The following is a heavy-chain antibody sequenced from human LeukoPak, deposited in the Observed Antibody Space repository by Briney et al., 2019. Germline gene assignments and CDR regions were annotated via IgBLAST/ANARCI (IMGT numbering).Heavy chain of an antibody. J-gene: IGHJ4*02. CDR1: GDSVSSNSAA. CDR2: TCYRSKWYN. D-gene: IGHD6-19*01. V-gene: IGHV6-1*01. Sequence: SQTLSLTCAISGDSVSSNSAAWNWIRQSPSRGPEWLGRTCYRSKWYNDYAVSVKSRITINPDTSKNQFSLQLNSVTPEDAAVYYCAREIYSSGWYVGFDYWGQGTLVTVSS. CDR3: AREIYSSGWYVGFDY.